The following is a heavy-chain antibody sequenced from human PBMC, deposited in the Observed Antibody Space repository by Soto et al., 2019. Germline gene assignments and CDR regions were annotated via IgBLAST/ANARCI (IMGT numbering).Heavy chain of an antibody. V-gene: IGHV4-30-4*01. CDR1: CGSISSGDYY. D-gene: IGHD3-22*01. CDR3: ARVDSSGYQPFDY. J-gene: IGHJ4*02. CDR2: IYYSGST. Sequence: PSETLSLTCTVSCGSISSGDYYWSWIRQPPGKGLEWIGYIYYSGSTYYNPSLKSRVTISVDTSKNQFSLKLSSVTAADTAVYYCARVDSSGYQPFDYWGQGTLVTVSS.